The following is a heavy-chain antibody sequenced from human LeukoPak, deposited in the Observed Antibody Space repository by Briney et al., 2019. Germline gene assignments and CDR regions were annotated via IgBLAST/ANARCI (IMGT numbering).Heavy chain of an antibody. D-gene: IGHD3-22*01. V-gene: IGHV4-59*01. CDR2: TYYSGST. CDR1: GGSISSYY. CDR3: ARGGTYYYDSSGYPDWSDP. J-gene: IGHJ5*02. Sequence: SETLSLTCTVSGGSISSYYWSWIRQPPGKGLEWIRYTYYSGSTNYNPSLKSRVTISVDTSKNQFSLKLSSVTAADTAVYYCARGGTYYYDSSGYPDWSDPWGQGTLVTVSS.